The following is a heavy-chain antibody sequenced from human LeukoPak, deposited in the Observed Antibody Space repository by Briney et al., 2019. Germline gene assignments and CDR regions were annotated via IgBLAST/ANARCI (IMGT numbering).Heavy chain of an antibody. CDR2: INPSGGST. V-gene: IGHV1-46*03. CDR1: GYTFTSYY. D-gene: IGHD6-6*01. Sequence: ASVKVSCKASGYTFTSYYMHWVRQAPGQGLEWMGIINPSGGSTSYAQKFQGRVTMTRDTSTSTVYMELSSLRSKDTAVYYCARKAARGFYDSWGQGTLVTVSS. J-gene: IGHJ5*01. CDR3: ARKAARGFYDS.